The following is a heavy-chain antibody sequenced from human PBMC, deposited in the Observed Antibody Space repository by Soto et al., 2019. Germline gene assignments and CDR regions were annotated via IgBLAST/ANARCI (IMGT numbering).Heavy chain of an antibody. CDR3: ARGTIFYGSGRLDY. J-gene: IGHJ4*02. Sequence: QVQLVESGGGVVQPGRSLRLSCAASGFTFSSYGMHWVRQAPGKGLEWVAVIWYDGSNKYYADSVKGRFTISRDNSKNTLYLQMNSLRAEDTAVYYCARGTIFYGSGRLDYWGQGTLVTVSS. D-gene: IGHD3-10*01. CDR1: GFTFSSYG. CDR2: IWYDGSNK. V-gene: IGHV3-33*01.